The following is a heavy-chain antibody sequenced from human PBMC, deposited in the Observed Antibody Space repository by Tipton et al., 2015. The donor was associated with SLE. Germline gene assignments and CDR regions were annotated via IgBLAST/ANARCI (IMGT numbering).Heavy chain of an antibody. D-gene: IGHD1-26*01. CDR3: ARQHSGGATDT. J-gene: IGHJ5*02. CDR1: GGSISSGSGNW. Sequence: TLSLTCAVSGGSISSGSGNWWIWVRQPPGKGLEWIGEIFHTGSTSYNASLKSRVTISGDTSKNQFSLNVNSVTAADTAVYYCARQHSGGATDTWCQGALVTVSS. V-gene: IGHV4-4*02. CDR2: IFHTGST.